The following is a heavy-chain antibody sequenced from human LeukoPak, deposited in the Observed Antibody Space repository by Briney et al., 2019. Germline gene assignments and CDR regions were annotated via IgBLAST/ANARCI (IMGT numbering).Heavy chain of an antibody. CDR1: GFTFSSYW. J-gene: IGHJ4*02. CDR2: IKEDGSEK. V-gene: IGHV3-7*01. Sequence: GGSLRLSCTASGFTFSSYWMSWVRQAPGQGLEWVANIKEDGSEKNYVESVKGRFTISRDNAKNSLYLHMNSLRAEDTAFYYCARDIVGAADWGQGTLVTVSS. CDR3: ARDIVGAAD. D-gene: IGHD1-26*01.